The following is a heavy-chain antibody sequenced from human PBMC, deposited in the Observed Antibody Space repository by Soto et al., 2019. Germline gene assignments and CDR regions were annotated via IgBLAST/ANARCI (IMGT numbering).Heavy chain of an antibody. CDR2: ISYSGST. D-gene: IGHD2-15*01. CDR3: ATMGTPATGLYFFDY. Sequence: QVQLQESGPGLVKPSQTLSLTCTVSGGSISSGNYYWSWIRQPPGKGLEWIGFISYSGSTYYSTSDKSRVTISVDTSKSQFSLNLSFVTAADTAVYYCATMGTPATGLYFFDYWGQGSLVTVSS. J-gene: IGHJ4*02. V-gene: IGHV4-30-4*01. CDR1: GGSISSGNYY.